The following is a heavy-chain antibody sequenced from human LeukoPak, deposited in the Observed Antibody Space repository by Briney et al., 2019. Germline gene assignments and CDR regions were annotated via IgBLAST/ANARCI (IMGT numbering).Heavy chain of an antibody. CDR3: ARGALAAAGYFDY. Sequence: GGSLRLSCAASGFTFSSYSMNWVRQAPGKGLEWVSSISSSSSYIYYADPVKGRFTISRDNAKNSLYLQMNSLRAEDTAVYYCARGALAAAGYFDYWGQGTLVTVSS. CDR2: ISSSSSYI. V-gene: IGHV3-21*01. D-gene: IGHD6-13*01. J-gene: IGHJ4*02. CDR1: GFTFSSYS.